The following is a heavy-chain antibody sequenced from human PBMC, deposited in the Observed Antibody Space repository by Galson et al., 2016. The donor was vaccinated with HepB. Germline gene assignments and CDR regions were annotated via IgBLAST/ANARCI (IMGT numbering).Heavy chain of an antibody. CDR1: GYMFTSYY. J-gene: IGHJ4*02. V-gene: IGHV1-46*01. Sequence: SVKVSCKASGYMFTSYYIHWVRQAPGQGLEWMGVINPSGGSTSYAQKFQGRVTMSRDTSTSTVYMELSSLRSEDTVVYYCARDGYCSGDSCYHAPYYFDYWGQGTLVTVSS. D-gene: IGHD2-15*01. CDR3: ARDGYCSGDSCYHAPYYFDY. CDR2: INPSGGST.